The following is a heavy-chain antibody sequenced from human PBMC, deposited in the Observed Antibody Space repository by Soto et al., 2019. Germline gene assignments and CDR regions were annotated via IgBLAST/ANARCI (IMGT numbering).Heavy chain of an antibody. Sequence: QVQLVESGGGLVQPGGSLRLSCAASGFTLSDYYMSWIRQAPGKGLEWVSYISSDGDTIFYADYVKGRFTISRDNAKNSLYLQMNSLRAEDSAVYYCARDSSGWYVRWGQGTLVTVSS. J-gene: IGHJ4*02. CDR1: GFTLSDYY. D-gene: IGHD6-19*01. CDR2: ISSDGDTI. V-gene: IGHV3-11*01. CDR3: ARDSSGWYVR.